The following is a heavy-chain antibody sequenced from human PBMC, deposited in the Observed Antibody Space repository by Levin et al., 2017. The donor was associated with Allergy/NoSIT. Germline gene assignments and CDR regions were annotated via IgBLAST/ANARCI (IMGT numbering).Heavy chain of an antibody. V-gene: IGHV4-4*02. CDR1: GGSISSSNW. J-gene: IGHJ3*02. CDR3: ARETMVRGVIESAFDI. Sequence: SETLSLTCAVSGGSISSSNWWSWVRQPPGKGLEWIGEIYHSGSTNYNPSLKSRVTISVDKSKSQFSLRLSSVTAADTAVYYCARETMVRGVIESAFDIWGQGTMVTVSS. CDR2: IYHSGST. D-gene: IGHD3-10*01.